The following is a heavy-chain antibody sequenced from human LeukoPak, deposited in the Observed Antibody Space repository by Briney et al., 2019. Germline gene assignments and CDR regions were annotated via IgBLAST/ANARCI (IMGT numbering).Heavy chain of an antibody. D-gene: IGHD6-13*01. Sequence: GGSLRLSCAASGFTFSNAGMSWVRQAPGKGLEWGGRIKRKTGGGTTEYAAPVRGRFSISRDDLKNMLYVQMNSMKTEDTAVYYCTRISIAAAGTSPYYFDCWRQGTLVTVSS. CDR1: GFTFSNAG. CDR2: IKRKTGGGTT. V-gene: IGHV3-15*01. CDR3: TRISIAAAGTSPYYFDC. J-gene: IGHJ4*02.